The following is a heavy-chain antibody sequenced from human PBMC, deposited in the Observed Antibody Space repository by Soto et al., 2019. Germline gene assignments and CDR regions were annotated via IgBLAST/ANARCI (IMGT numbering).Heavy chain of an antibody. CDR1: GYTFTSYY. CDR2: INPSGGST. D-gene: IGHD2-15*01. J-gene: IGHJ4*02. V-gene: IGHV1-46*01. Sequence: RASVKVSCKASGYTFTSYYMHWVRQAPGQGLEWMGIINPSGGSTSYAQKFQGRVTMTRDTSTSTVYMELSSLRSEDTAVYYCAIKGGYCSGGSCYYFDYWGQGTLVTVSS. CDR3: AIKGGYCSGGSCYYFDY.